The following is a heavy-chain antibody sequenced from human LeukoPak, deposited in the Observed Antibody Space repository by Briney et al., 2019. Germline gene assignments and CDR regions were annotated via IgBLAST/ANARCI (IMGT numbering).Heavy chain of an antibody. D-gene: IGHD5-24*01. J-gene: IGHJ4*02. V-gene: IGHV3-48*01. CDR2: IGIDSGNT. Sequence: GGSLRLSCAASGYTFSDYSMNWVRQAPGKGLEWISYIGIDSGNTNYADSVKGRFTISGDKAKDSLYLQMNSLRVEDTAVYYCARDYKYAFDNWGQGTLVTVSS. CDR1: GYTFSDYS. CDR3: ARDYKYAFDN.